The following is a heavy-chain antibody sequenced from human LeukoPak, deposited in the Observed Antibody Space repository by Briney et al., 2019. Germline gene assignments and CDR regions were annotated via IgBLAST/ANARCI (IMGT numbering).Heavy chain of an antibody. CDR3: AGRVTGYSSGYVY. J-gene: IGHJ4*02. CDR1: GFTFSTYW. D-gene: IGHD5-18*01. CDR2: ISGSAHKI. Sequence: GGSLRLSCSASGFTFSTYWMSWVRQAPKKGLDWVSVISGSAHKIRYADSVKGRFTISRDNSENIVYLQMNNLRAEDTAVYYCAGRVTGYSSGYVYWGQGTLVTVSS. V-gene: IGHV3-23*01.